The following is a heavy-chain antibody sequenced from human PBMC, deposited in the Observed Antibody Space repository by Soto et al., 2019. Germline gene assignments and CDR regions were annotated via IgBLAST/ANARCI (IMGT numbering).Heavy chain of an antibody. CDR1: GDSVSSGDYY. V-gene: IGHV4-61*08. J-gene: IGHJ4*02. D-gene: IGHD5-12*01. CDR2: IYSSGST. Sequence: PSETLSLTCSVSGDSVSSGDYYWSWIRQPPGKGLEWIGYIYSSGSTLYNPSLKSRVIISVDTSMNQFSLKLSSVTAADTAVYYCARDSLAFFDSWGQGTLVTVSS. CDR3: ARDSLAFFDS.